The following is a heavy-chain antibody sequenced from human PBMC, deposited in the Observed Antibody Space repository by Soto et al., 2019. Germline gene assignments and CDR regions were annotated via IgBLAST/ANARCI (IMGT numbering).Heavy chain of an antibody. Sequence: PGGSLRLSCAASGFTFSSYWMHWVRQAPGKGLVWVSRINSDGSSTSYADSVKGRFTISRDNAKNTLYLQMNSLRAEDTAVYYCARDLRVAAAGSPLSWYYYYGMDVWGQGTTVTVSS. CDR1: GFTFSSYW. CDR3: ARDLRVAAAGSPLSWYYYYGMDV. D-gene: IGHD6-13*01. CDR2: INSDGSST. J-gene: IGHJ6*02. V-gene: IGHV3-74*01.